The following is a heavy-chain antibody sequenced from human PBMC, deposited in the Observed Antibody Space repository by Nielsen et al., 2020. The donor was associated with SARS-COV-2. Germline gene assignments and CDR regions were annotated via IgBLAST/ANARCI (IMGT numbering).Heavy chain of an antibody. CDR3: ARWIGSMDV. CDR2: IYSGGSST. V-gene: IGHV3-23*03. Sequence: VRQAPGKGLEWVSVIYSGGSSTYYADSVKGRFTISRDNSKNTLYLQMNSLRAEDTAVYYCARWIGSMDVWGQGTTVTVSS. D-gene: IGHD2-2*03. J-gene: IGHJ6*02.